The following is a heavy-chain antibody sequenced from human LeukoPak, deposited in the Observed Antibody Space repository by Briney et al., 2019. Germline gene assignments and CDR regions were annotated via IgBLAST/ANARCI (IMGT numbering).Heavy chain of an antibody. V-gene: IGHV3-7*01. CDR2: INQDGSTQ. CDR3: SRSLDY. J-gene: IGHJ4*02. Sequence: QPGGSLRLSCAASGFIFSNYAMNWVRQAPGKGMEWVANINQDGSTQYYAASVKGRFTISRDNAKSSLYLQMNILRAEDTAVYYCSRSLDYLGQGALVTVSS. CDR1: GFIFSNYA.